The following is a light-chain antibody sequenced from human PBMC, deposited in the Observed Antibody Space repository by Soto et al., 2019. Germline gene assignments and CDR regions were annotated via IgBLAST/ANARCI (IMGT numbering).Light chain of an antibody. CDR1: QSVSSTY. Sequence: EIVLTQSPGTLSLSPGERATLSCRASQSVSSTYLAWYQQKPGQAPSLLIYGASRRATGIPDRFSGSGSGTDFTLTISRLEPEDFAVYYCQQYERSHTTFGGGTKMEIK. CDR2: GAS. CDR3: QQYERSHTT. J-gene: IGKJ4*01. V-gene: IGKV3-20*01.